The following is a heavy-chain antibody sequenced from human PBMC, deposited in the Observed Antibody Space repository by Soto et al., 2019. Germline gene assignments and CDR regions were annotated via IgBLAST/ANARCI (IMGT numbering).Heavy chain of an antibody. CDR1: GFTLRSYW. D-gene: IGHD6-13*01. CDR3: ARGVVVYQQLVRGRDRFDH. J-gene: IGHJ5*02. Sequence: EVQLVESGGGLVQPGESLTLSCAVSGFTLRSYWMHWVRQAPGKGLEWVARIDSDGRTTNYADSVKGRYTISRDNAKKKVFLHMNSLRAEDRAVYYCARGVVVYQQLVRGRDRFDHWGQGPLVTVSS. CDR2: IDSDGRTT. V-gene: IGHV3-74*01.